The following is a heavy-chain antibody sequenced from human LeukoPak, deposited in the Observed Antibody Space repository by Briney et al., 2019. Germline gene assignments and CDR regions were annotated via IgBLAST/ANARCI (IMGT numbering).Heavy chain of an antibody. CDR2: IRSRAYGGTT. V-gene: IGHV3-49*03. D-gene: IGHD5-18*01. Sequence: QPGGSLRLSCTASGFTFGDYAMSWFRQAPGKGLEWVGFIRSRAYGGTTEYAASVKGRFTISRDDSKSIAYLQMNSLKTEDTAVYSCTRDRLGYNYRTNWFDPWGQGTLVTVSS. J-gene: IGHJ5*02. CDR3: TRDRLGYNYRTNWFDP. CDR1: GFTFGDYA.